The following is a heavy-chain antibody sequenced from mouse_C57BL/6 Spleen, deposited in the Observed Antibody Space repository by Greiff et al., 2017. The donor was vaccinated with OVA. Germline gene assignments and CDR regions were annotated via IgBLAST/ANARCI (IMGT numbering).Heavy chain of an antibody. V-gene: IGHV1-15*01. CDR2: IDPETGGT. CDR3: TRVGSSYPLFAY. D-gene: IGHD1-1*01. CDR1: GYTFTDYE. Sequence: QVQLQQSGAELVRPGASVTLSCKASGYTFTDYEMHWVKQTPVHGLEWIGAIDPETGGTAYNQKFKGKAILTADKSSSTAYMELRSLTSEDSAVYYCTRVGSSYPLFAYWGQGTLVTVSA. J-gene: IGHJ3*01.